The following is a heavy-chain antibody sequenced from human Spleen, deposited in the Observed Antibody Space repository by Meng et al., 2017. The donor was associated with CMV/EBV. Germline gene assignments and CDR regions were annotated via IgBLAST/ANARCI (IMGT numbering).Heavy chain of an antibody. Sequence: SETLSLTCTVSGGSINSNNYYWGWIRQPPGKGLEWIGSIFYNGKSYYSPSLKSRVTISVDTSKNQFSLKLRSVTAADTAVYYCARRTKYYYDSSGPLGYWGQGTLVTVSS. CDR2: IFYNGKS. CDR3: ARRTKYYYDSSGPLGY. V-gene: IGHV4-39*01. CDR1: GGSINSNNYY. D-gene: IGHD3-22*01. J-gene: IGHJ4*02.